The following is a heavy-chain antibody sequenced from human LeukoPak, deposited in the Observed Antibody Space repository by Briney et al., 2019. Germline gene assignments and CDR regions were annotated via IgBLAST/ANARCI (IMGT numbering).Heavy chain of an antibody. J-gene: IGHJ6*03. CDR1: GGSISSGDYS. Sequence: KPSQTLSLTCTVSGGSISSGDYSWSWIRQPPGKGLEWIGYLYFSKNTDYNPSLKSRVTISADTSKNQFSLKLSSVTAADTAVYFCARLTTMTIGTYYYYMDVWGKGTTVIVSS. CDR2: LYFSKNT. D-gene: IGHD3-22*01. CDR3: ARLTTMTIGTYYYYMDV. V-gene: IGHV4-30-4*08.